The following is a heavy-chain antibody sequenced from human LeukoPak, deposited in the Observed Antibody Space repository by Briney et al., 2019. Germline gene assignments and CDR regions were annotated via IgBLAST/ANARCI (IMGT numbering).Heavy chain of an antibody. CDR3: ARVSGSYHNWFDP. Sequence: SVKVSCKASGGTFSSYAISWVRQAPGQGLEWMGGIIPIFGTANYAQKFQGRVTITTDESTSTAYMELSSLRSEDTAVYYCARVSGSYHNWFDPWGQGTLVTVTS. D-gene: IGHD1-26*01. CDR1: GGTFSSYA. CDR2: IIPIFGTA. V-gene: IGHV1-69*05. J-gene: IGHJ5*02.